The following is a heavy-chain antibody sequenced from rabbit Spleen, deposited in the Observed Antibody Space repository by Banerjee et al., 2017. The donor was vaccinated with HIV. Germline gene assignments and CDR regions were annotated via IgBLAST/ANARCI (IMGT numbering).Heavy chain of an antibody. CDR1: GFTLSSYYM. V-gene: IGHV1S45*01. J-gene: IGHJ4*01. CDR3: ARGVMDHNGYLRL. D-gene: IGHD6-1*01. Sequence: QEQLEESAGGLVQPGGSLKLSCKASGFTLSSYYMNWVRQAPGKGLEWIACIYAGSSGSTYYASWAEGRFTISRSSSTTVTLQMTSLTAADTATYFCARGVMDHNGYLRLWGPGTLVTVS. CDR2: IYAGSSGST.